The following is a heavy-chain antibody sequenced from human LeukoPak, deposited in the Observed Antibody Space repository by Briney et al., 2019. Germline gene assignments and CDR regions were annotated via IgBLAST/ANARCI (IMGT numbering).Heavy chain of an antibody. CDR3: ARRIRYYYGSGSYSSPYFDY. D-gene: IGHD3-10*01. CDR2: IYYSGST. V-gene: IGHV4-39*01. Sequence: SEALSLTCTVSGGSISSSSYYWGWIRQPPGKGLEWIGSIYYSGSTYYNPSLKSRVTISVDTSKNQFSLKLSSVTAADTAVYYCARRIRYYYGSGSYSSPYFDYWGQGTLVTVSS. CDR1: GGSISSSSYY. J-gene: IGHJ4*02.